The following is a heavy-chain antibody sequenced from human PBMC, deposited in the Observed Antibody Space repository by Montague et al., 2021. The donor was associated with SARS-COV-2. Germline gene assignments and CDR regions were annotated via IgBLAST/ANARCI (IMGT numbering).Heavy chain of an antibody. Sequence: SLRLSCAASGFTFSSFAMSWVRQAPGKGLEWVSVMYSDGINTFYADSVKGRSTISRDNSKNTLYLQLNSLRAEDTAVYYCARFGETYRDFDCWGQGTLVTVSS. V-gene: IGHV3-23*03. CDR2: MYSDGINT. J-gene: IGHJ4*02. CDR1: GFTFSSFA. D-gene: IGHD3-10*01. CDR3: ARFGETYRDFDC.